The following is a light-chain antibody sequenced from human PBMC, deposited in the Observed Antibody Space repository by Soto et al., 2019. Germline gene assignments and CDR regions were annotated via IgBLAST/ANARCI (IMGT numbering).Light chain of an antibody. CDR3: SSYTSSSTLGV. Sequence: QSALTQPASVSGSPGQSIIISCTGTSSDVGGYNYVSWYQQHPGKAPKLMIYEVINRPSGVSSRFSGSKSGNTASLTISGLQAEDEADYYCSSYTSSSTLGVFGTGTQLTVL. J-gene: IGLJ7*01. V-gene: IGLV2-14*01. CDR2: EVI. CDR1: SSDVGGYNY.